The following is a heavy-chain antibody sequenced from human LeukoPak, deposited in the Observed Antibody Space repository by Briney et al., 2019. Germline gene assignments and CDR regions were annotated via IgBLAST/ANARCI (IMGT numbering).Heavy chain of an antibody. J-gene: IGHJ4*02. V-gene: IGHV3-30*02. CDR1: GFTFSSYG. D-gene: IGHD3-3*01. Sequence: PGGSLRLSCAASGFTFSSYGMHWVRQAPGKGLEWVAFIRYDGSNKYYADSVKGRFTISRDNSKNTLYLQMNSLRAEDAAVYYCAKDHYDFWSGHTPIDYWGQGTLVTVSS. CDR2: IRYDGSNK. CDR3: AKDHYDFWSGHTPIDY.